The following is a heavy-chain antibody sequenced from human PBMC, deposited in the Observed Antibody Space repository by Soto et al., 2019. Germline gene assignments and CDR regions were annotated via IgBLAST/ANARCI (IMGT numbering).Heavy chain of an antibody. CDR1: GYTFTSYD. Sequence: ASVKVSCKASGYTFTSYDINWVRQATGQGLEWMGWMNPNSGNTGYAQKFQGRVTMTRNTSISTAYMELSSLRSEDTAVYYCARYRHCSGDSCNYYYIMDLWGQGTTVTVSS. CDR2: MNPNSGNT. D-gene: IGHD2-15*01. CDR3: ARYRHCSGDSCNYYYIMDL. V-gene: IGHV1-8*01. J-gene: IGHJ6*02.